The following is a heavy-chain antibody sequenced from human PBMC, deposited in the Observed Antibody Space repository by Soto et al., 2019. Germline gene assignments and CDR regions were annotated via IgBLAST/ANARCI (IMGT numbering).Heavy chain of an antibody. J-gene: IGHJ4*02. D-gene: IGHD5-18*01. CDR2: IYYSGST. Sequence: QLQLQESGPGLVKPSETLSLTCTVSGGSISSSSYYWGWIRQPPGKGLEWIGGIYYSGSTYYNPSLKSRVTISVDTSKNQFSLKLSSVTAADTAVYYCARRSPGCYDYWGQGTLVTVSS. CDR1: GGSISSSSYY. V-gene: IGHV4-39*01. CDR3: ARRSPGCYDY.